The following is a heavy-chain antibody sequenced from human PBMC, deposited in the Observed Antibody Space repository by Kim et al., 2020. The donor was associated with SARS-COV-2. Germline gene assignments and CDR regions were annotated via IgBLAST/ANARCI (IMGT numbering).Heavy chain of an antibody. J-gene: IGHJ5*02. D-gene: IGHD2-15*01. V-gene: IGHV3-49*04. Sequence: GGSLRLSCTASGFTFGDYAMSWVRQAPGKGLEWVGFIRSKAYGGTTEYAASVKGRFTISRDDSKSIAYLQMNSLKTEDTAVYYCTRDPAATRGRDWFDPWGQGTLVTVSS. CDR1: GFTFGDYA. CDR2: IRSKAYGGTT. CDR3: TRDPAATRGRDWFDP.